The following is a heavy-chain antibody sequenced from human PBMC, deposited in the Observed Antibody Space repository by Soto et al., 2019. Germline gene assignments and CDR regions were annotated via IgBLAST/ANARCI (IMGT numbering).Heavy chain of an antibody. V-gene: IGHV1-18*04. Sequence: QVKLVQSGAEVKKPGASVTVSCKSSGYTFTSYGISWLRQAPGQGLEWMGWINTYKVDAEYVQKLQGRVTMTNDTSTSTAYMELRMLRSDDAAVYYCARDDGSGGMDVWGQGTTVTVSS. D-gene: IGHD3-3*01. CDR2: INTYKVDA. J-gene: IGHJ6*02. CDR3: ARDDGSGGMDV. CDR1: GYTFTSYG.